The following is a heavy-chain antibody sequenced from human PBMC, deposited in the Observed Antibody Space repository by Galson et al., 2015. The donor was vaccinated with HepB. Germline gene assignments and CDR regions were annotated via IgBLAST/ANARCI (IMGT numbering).Heavy chain of an antibody. CDR2: ISIYNGDT. J-gene: IGHJ4*02. Sequence: SVKVSCKASGYIFNNYGISGVRQAPGQGLEWLGWISIYNGDTDYAQKFQGRVTTTTDRSTSTAYMELRSLRFDDTAVYYCARARYSTSPPDYWGQGTLVTVSS. V-gene: IGHV1-18*01. D-gene: IGHD2/OR15-2a*01. CDR3: ARARYSTSPPDY. CDR1: GYIFNNYG.